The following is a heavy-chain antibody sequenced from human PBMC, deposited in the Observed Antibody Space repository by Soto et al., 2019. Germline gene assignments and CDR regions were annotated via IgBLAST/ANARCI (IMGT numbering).Heavy chain of an antibody. J-gene: IGHJ6*02. V-gene: IGHV1-46*01. CDR3: ARDREAVAGTYYYYGMDV. Sequence: ASVTVSCKASAYTFTSYYMHWVRQAPGQGLEWMGIINPSGGSTSYAQKFQGRVTMTRDTSTNTVYMELSSLRSEDTAVYYCARDREAVAGTYYYYGMDVWGQGTPVTVSS. D-gene: IGHD6-19*01. CDR1: AYTFTSYY. CDR2: INPSGGST.